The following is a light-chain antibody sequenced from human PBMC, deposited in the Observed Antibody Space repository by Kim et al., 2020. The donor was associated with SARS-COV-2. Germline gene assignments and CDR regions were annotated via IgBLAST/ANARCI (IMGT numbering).Light chain of an antibody. Sequence: DIQMTQSPSSLAASVGDRVTIDCRASQSISTYLNWYQQKPGKAPKLLIYAASTLQSGVPSRLSGSGSGTDFTLTISSLQPEDFATYYCQQSHTTPLLTFGGGTKVDIK. CDR1: QSISTY. J-gene: IGKJ4*01. CDR2: AAS. V-gene: IGKV1-39*01. CDR3: QQSHTTPLLT.